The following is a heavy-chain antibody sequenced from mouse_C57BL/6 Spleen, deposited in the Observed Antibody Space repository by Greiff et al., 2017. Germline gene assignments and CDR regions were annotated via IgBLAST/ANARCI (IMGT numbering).Heavy chain of an antibody. CDR3: ARDGGYGNYQFAY. Sequence: EVKLVESGGGLVKPGGSLKLSCAASGFTFSSYAMSWVRQTPEKRLEWVATISDGGSYTYYPDNVKGRFTISRDNAKNNLYLQMSHLKSEDTAMYYCARDGGYGNYQFAYWGQGTLVTVSA. J-gene: IGHJ3*01. CDR1: GFTFSSYA. CDR2: ISDGGSYT. D-gene: IGHD2-1*01. V-gene: IGHV5-4*01.